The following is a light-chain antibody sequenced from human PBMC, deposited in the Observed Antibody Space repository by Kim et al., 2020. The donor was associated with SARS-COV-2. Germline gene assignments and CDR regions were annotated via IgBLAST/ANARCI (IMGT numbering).Light chain of an antibody. CDR1: QDISNY. CDR3: QKCDSAPWT. CDR2: AAS. Sequence: ASVGDKVTITCRASQDISNYLAWFQLKPGKAPKLLIYAASALQPGVPPRFSGSGSGTDFTLTVTSLQPEDVATYYCQKCDSAPWTFGQGTKVDIK. V-gene: IGKV1-27*01. J-gene: IGKJ1*01.